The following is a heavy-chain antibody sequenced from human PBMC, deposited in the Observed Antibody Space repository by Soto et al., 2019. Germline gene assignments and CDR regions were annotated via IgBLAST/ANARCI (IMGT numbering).Heavy chain of an antibody. V-gene: IGHV3-30*02. J-gene: IGHJ4*02. CDR2: IWYDGSNK. CDR1: GFTFSSYG. Sequence: GGSLRLSCAASGFTFSSYGMHWVRQAPGKGLEWVAVIWYDGSNKYYADSVKGRFIISRDNAKNSLYLQMNSLRREDTALYYCAKGGPDAFCGGGRCYFESWGQGTQVTVSS. CDR3: AKGGPDAFCGGGRCYFES. D-gene: IGHD2-21*01.